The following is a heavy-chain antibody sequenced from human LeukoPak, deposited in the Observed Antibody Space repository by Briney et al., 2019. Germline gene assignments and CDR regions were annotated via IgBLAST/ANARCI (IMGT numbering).Heavy chain of an antibody. CDR2: IYVSGRT. CDR3: ARDRWELTPAKGWFDS. J-gene: IGHJ5*01. D-gene: IGHD1-26*01. CDR1: GDSMHNYY. Sequence: SETLSLTCAVSGDSMHNYYWSWLRQPAGQGLEWIGHIYVSGRTNYNPSFKSRVSMSINTSKKQFSLNLTSVSAADTAVYFCARDRWELTPAKGWFDSWGQGTLVTVSS. V-gene: IGHV4-4*07.